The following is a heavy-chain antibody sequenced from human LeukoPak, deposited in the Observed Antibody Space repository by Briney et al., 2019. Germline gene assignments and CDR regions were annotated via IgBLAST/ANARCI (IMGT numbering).Heavy chain of an antibody. Sequence: SETLSLTCTVSGGSISSYYWSWIRQPAGKGLEWIGRIYTSGSTNYNPSLKSRVTMSVDTSKNQFSLKLSSVTAADTAVYYCARAHDSSGHYYESYLKLDYWGQGTLVTVSS. V-gene: IGHV4-4*07. CDR2: IYTSGST. CDR3: ARAHDSSGHYYESYLKLDY. D-gene: IGHD3-22*01. J-gene: IGHJ4*02. CDR1: GGSISSYY.